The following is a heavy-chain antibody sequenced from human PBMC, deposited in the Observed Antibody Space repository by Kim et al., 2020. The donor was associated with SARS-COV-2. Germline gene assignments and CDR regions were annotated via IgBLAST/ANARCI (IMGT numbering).Heavy chain of an antibody. CDR3: ARDPQYYYDSSGYPDDY. Sequence: SVKVSCKASGGTFSSYTISWVRQAPGQGLEWMGRIIPILGIANYAQKFQGRVTITADKSTSTAYMELSSLRSEDTAVYYCARDPQYYYDSSGYPDDYWGQGTLVTVSS. CDR1: GGTFSSYT. CDR2: IIPILGIA. D-gene: IGHD3-22*01. V-gene: IGHV1-69*04. J-gene: IGHJ4*02.